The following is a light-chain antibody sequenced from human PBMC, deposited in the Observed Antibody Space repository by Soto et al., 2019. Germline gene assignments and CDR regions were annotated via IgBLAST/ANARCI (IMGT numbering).Light chain of an antibody. CDR3: QQVKSYPLT. J-gene: IGKJ4*01. CDR2: TAS. V-gene: IGKV1-9*01. Sequence: IQLTQSPSFLSASVGDRVTITCRATQGISTYLAWYQHKPGKAPKLLIYTASTLQSGVPSRFSGSGSGTDFTLTISSLQPEDFATYYCQQVKSYPLTFGGGTKVEIK. CDR1: QGISTY.